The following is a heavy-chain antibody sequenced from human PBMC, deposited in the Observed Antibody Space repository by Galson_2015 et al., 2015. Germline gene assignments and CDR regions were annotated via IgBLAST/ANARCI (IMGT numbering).Heavy chain of an antibody. CDR2: IIPIFGTA. J-gene: IGHJ4*02. D-gene: IGHD5-18*01. Sequence: SCKASGGTFSSYAISWVRQAPGQGLEWMGGIIPIFGTANYAQKFQGRVTITADESTSTAYMELSSQRSEDTAVYYCARGQDTAMVGVVDYWGQGTLVTVSS. V-gene: IGHV1-69*01. CDR3: ARGQDTAMVGVVDY. CDR1: GGTFSSYA.